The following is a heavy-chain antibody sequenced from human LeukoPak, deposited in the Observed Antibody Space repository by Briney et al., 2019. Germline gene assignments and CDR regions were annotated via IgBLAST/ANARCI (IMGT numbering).Heavy chain of an antibody. CDR2: VKGDGSVT. V-gene: IGHV3-74*01. D-gene: IGHD2-21*02. CDR3: VRDGDDFNFAY. J-gene: IGHJ4*02. Sequence: GGSLRLSCAASGFTFSSYWMHWVRQAPGKGLVWVSRVKGDGSVTNYADSVYGRFSISRDNAKNTLFLHMRSLRAEDTAVYYCVRDGDDFNFAYWGQGNLVTVSS. CDR1: GFTFSSYW.